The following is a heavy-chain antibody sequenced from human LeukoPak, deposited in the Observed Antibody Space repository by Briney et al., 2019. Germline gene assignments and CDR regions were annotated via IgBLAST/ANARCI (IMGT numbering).Heavy chain of an antibody. CDR3: ARRGYSDSWYYDH. CDR1: GYTFTSYA. V-gene: IGHV7-4-1*02. D-gene: IGHD6-13*01. CDR2: INTNTGNP. J-gene: IGHJ4*02. Sequence: ASVKVSCKASGYTFTSYAMNWVRQAPGQGLEWMGWINTNTGNPTYAQGFTGRFVFYLDTSVSTSYLQISDLKTEDTAMYYCARRGYSDSWYYDHWGQGTLVTVSS.